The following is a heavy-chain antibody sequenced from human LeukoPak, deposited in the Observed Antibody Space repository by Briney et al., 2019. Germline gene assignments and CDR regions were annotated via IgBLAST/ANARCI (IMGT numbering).Heavy chain of an antibody. CDR1: GFPFSSYA. J-gene: IGHJ4*02. V-gene: IGHV3-64*04. D-gene: IGHD3-16*02. Sequence: PGGSLRLSCSASGFPFSSYAMHWVRQAPGKGLEYVSAISDSGGSTYYADSVKGRFTISRDNARNSLYLQMNSLRDEDTAVYYCATDFTASYRLDYWGQGTLVTVSS. CDR2: ISDSGGST. CDR3: ATDFTASYRLDY.